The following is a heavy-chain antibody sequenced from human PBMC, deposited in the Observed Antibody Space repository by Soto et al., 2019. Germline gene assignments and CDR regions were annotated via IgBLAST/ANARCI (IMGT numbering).Heavy chain of an antibody. V-gene: IGHV1-69*13. D-gene: IGHD2-15*01. CDR2: IIPIFGTA. CDR1: GGTFSSYS. Sequence: SVKVSCKASGGTFSSYSISWVRQAPGQGLEWMGGIIPIFGTANYAQKFQGRVTITADESTRIVYMELISLGSEDTAVYYCARETGGDCSGGSCLFDYWG. J-gene: IGHJ4*01. CDR3: ARETGGDCSGGSCLFDY.